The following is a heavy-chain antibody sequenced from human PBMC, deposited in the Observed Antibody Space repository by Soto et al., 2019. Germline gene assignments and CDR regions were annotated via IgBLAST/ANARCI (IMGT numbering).Heavy chain of an antibody. J-gene: IGHJ1*01. D-gene: IGHD6-19*01. CDR3: ASSSDWPYFQH. CDR2: ISGSGGST. V-gene: IGHV3-23*01. Sequence: EVQLLESGGGLVQPGGSLRLSCAASGFTFSSYAMNWVRQAPGKGLEWVSTISGSGGSTYYADSVKGRFTISRDNSKNTVFLQMNSLRAEDTAVDYCASSSDWPYFQHWGQGTLVTVSS. CDR1: GFTFSSYA.